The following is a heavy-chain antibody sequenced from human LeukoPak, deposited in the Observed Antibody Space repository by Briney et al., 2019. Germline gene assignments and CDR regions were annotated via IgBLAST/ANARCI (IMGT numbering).Heavy chain of an antibody. V-gene: IGHV1-69*13. Sequence: SVKVSCKASGGTFSSYAISWVRQAPGQGLEWMGGIIPIFGKANHAQKFQGRVTITADESTSTAYMELSSLRSEDTAVYYCARGQAGGATDYWGQGTLVTVSS. CDR2: IIPIFGKA. J-gene: IGHJ4*02. D-gene: IGHD1-26*01. CDR3: ARGQAGGATDY. CDR1: GGTFSSYA.